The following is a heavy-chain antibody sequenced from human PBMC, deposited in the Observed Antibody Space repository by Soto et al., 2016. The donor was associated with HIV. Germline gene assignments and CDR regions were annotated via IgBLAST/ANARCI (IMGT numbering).Heavy chain of an antibody. V-gene: IGHV3-23*01. D-gene: IGHD5-12*01. Sequence: EVQLLESGGGLVQPGGSLRLSCTASGFTFNNYAMSWVRQAPGKGLEWVSTISGSGDSTYYADSVKGRFTISRDNSKNTLYVQMNSLRAEDTAVYYCAKVWWLRLGAFDIWGQGQMVTVSS. J-gene: IGHJ3*02. CDR3: AKVWWLRLGAFDI. CDR1: GFTFNNYA. CDR2: ISGSGDST.